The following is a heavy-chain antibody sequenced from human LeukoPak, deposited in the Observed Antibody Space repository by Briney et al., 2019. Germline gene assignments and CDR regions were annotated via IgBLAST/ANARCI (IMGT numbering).Heavy chain of an antibody. V-gene: IGHV4-39*01. CDR1: GGSISSSSYS. CDR2: IYYSGST. D-gene: IGHD4-17*01. Sequence: EPSETLSLTCTVSGGSISSSSYSWGWIRQPPGKGLEWIGSIYYSGSTYYNPSLKSRVTISVDTSKNQFSLKLSSVTAADTAVYYCARSDYATSDLGCWFDPWGQGTLVTVSS. CDR3: ARSDYATSDLGCWFDP. J-gene: IGHJ5*02.